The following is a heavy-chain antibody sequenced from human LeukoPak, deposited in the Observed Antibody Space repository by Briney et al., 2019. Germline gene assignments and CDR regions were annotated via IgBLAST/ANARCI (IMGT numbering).Heavy chain of an antibody. CDR1: GFTFDDYA. Sequence: PGGSLRLSCAASGFTFDDYAMHWVRQAPGKGLEWVSLISGDGGSTYYADSVKGRFTISRDNSKNSLYLQMNSLRTEDTALYYCAKDKEAVVVTAIPGYWGQGTLVTVSS. CDR2: ISGDGGST. CDR3: AKDKEAVVVTAIPGY. J-gene: IGHJ4*02. D-gene: IGHD2-21*02. V-gene: IGHV3-43*02.